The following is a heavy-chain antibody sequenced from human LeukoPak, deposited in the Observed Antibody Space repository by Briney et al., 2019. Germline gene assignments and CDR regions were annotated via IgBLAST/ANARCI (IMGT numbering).Heavy chain of an antibody. D-gene: IGHD5-18*01. Sequence: SETLSLTCTVSGGSISSVDYYWTWIRQPPGKGLEWIGYIDYSGSTYYNPSLKSRVSISVDTSKKQFSLKLSSVTAADTAVYYCARQPHGGYSYGRYFDYWGQGTLVTVSS. V-gene: IGHV4-30-4*08. CDR2: IDYSGST. CDR3: ARQPHGGYSYGRYFDY. J-gene: IGHJ4*02. CDR1: GGSISSVDYY.